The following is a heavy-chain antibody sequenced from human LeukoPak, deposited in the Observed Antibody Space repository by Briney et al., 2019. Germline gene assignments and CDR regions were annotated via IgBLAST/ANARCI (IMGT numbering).Heavy chain of an antibody. Sequence: GGSLRLSCAASGFTFSSYWMHWVRQAPGKGLVWVSRIKSDGSDITYADSVRGRFTISRDNAKNTLYLQMNSLRAEDTAVYYCARDRGGDFDYWGQGTLVTVSP. CDR2: IKSDGSDI. V-gene: IGHV3-74*01. J-gene: IGHJ4*02. CDR1: GFTFSSYW. CDR3: ARDRGGDFDY.